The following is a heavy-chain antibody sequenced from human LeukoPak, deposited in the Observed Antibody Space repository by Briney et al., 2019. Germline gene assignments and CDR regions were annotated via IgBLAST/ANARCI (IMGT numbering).Heavy chain of an antibody. CDR3: ARHMGPFSSAINWFDP. D-gene: IGHD1-26*01. CDR2: IYYSGST. J-gene: IGHJ5*02. V-gene: IGHV4-39*01. CDR1: GGSISSSSYY. Sequence: SETLSLTCTVSGGSISSSSYYWGWIRQPPGKGLGWIGSIYYSGSTYYNPSLKSRVTISVDTSKNQFSLKLSSVTAADTAVYYCARHMGPFSSAINWFDPWGQGTLVTVSS.